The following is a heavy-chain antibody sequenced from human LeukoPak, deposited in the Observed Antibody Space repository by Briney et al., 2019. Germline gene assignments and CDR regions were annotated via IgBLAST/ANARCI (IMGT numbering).Heavy chain of an antibody. CDR3: AKDSNWDAFDI. CDR1: GFTFSSYS. V-gene: IGHV3-21*04. D-gene: IGHD7-27*01. CDR2: ISSSSSYI. J-gene: IGHJ3*02. Sequence: GGSLRLSCAASGFTFSSYSMNWVRQAPGKGLEWVSSISSSSSYIYYADSVKGRFTISRDNSKNTLYLQMNSLRAEDTAVYYCAKDSNWDAFDIWGQGTMVTVSS.